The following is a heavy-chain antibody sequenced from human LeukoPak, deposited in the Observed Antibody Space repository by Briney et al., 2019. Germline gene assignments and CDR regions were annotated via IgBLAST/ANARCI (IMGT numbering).Heavy chain of an antibody. V-gene: IGHV3-30*01. Sequence: GGSMRLSCAAYGFTFSSYAMHWVSPAPGKGLEWVAVISYDGSNKYYADSVKGRFTISRDNSKNTLYLQMNSLRAEDTAVYYCARDWIVGATCFDYWGRGTLVTVSS. CDR1: GFTFSSYA. J-gene: IGHJ4*02. D-gene: IGHD1-26*01. CDR3: ARDWIVGATCFDY. CDR2: ISYDGSNK.